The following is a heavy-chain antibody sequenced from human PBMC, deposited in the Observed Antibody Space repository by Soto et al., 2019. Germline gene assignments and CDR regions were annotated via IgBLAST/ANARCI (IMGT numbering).Heavy chain of an antibody. Sequence: GGSLRLSCAASGFTFSSYAMHWVRQAPGKGLEWVAVISYDGSNKYYADSVKGRFTISRDNSKNTLYLQMNSLRAEDTAVYYCARALGRDFNWGSDAFDIWGQGTMVTVSS. CDR3: ARALGRDFNWGSDAFDI. J-gene: IGHJ3*02. V-gene: IGHV3-30-3*01. CDR2: ISYDGSNK. CDR1: GFTFSSYA. D-gene: IGHD7-27*01.